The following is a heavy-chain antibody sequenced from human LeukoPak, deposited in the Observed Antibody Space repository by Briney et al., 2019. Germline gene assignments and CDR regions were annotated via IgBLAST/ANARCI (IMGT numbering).Heavy chain of an antibody. CDR3: ARDLRYRGDPDSSSWSTATYYYYMDV. D-gene: IGHD6-13*01. V-gene: IGHV6-1*01. Sequence: SQTLSLTCAISGDSVSSNSAAWNWIRQSPSRGLEWLGRTYYRAKWYNDYAVSVKSRITINPDTSKNQFSLQLNSVTPEDTAVYYCARDLRYRGDPDSSSWSTATYYYYMDVWGKGTTVTISS. CDR2: TYYRAKWYN. J-gene: IGHJ6*03. CDR1: GDSVSSNSAA.